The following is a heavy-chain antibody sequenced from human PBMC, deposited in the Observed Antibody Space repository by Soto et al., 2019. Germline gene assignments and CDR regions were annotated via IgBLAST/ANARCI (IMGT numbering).Heavy chain of an antibody. CDR1: GGSFSGYY. D-gene: IGHD2-8*02. CDR3: ARDKITGLFDY. J-gene: IGHJ4*02. CDR2: INHSGST. Sequence: QVQLQQWGAGLLKPSETLSLTCAVYGGSFSGYYWTWIRQPPGTGLEWIGEINHSGSTNYNPSLKSRVTISVDTSKNQFSLKLTSVTAADTDVYYGARDKITGLFDYWGQGTLVTVSS. V-gene: IGHV4-34*01.